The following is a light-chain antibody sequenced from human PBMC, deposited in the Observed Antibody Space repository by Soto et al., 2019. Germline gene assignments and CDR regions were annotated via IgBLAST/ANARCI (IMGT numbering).Light chain of an antibody. CDR1: SSDVGGYNY. CDR2: DVT. J-gene: IGLJ3*02. V-gene: IGLV2-14*01. Sequence: QSVLTQPASVSGSPGQSITISCTGTSSDVGGYNYVSWYQQHPGKAPKLMIHDVTNRPSGVSNRFSGSKSGNTASLTISGLQAEDEADYYCSSYTSSSTGVFGGGTKVTVL. CDR3: SSYTSSSTGV.